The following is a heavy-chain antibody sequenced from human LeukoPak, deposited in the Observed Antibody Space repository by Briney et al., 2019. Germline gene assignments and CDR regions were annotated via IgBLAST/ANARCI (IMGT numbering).Heavy chain of an antibody. Sequence: GGSLRLSCAGSGYNFNNYAMVWVRQAPGKGLEWVSGITDSGDTTYYADSVKGRFTISRDNSKNTLYLQMNSLRAEDTAIYYCAKVLFPHLSTTCLDCWGQGTLVTVSS. CDR3: AKVLFPHLSTTCLDC. CDR1: GYNFNNYA. J-gene: IGHJ4*03. D-gene: IGHD5/OR15-5a*01. V-gene: IGHV3-23*01. CDR2: ITDSGDTT.